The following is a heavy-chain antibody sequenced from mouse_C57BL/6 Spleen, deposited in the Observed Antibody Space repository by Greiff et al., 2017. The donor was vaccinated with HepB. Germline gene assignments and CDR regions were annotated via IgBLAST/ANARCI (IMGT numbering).Heavy chain of an antibody. D-gene: IGHD2-3*01. CDR1: GYTFTSYW. CDR3: ARLDGYYESLYAMDY. V-gene: IGHV1-52*01. J-gene: IGHJ4*01. Sequence: QVQLQQSGAELVRPGSSVKLSCKASGYTFTSYWMHWVKQRPIQGLEWIGNIDPSDSETHYNQKFKDKATLTVDKSSSTAYMQLSSLTSEDSAVYYCARLDGYYESLYAMDYWGQGTSVTVSS. CDR2: IDPSDSET.